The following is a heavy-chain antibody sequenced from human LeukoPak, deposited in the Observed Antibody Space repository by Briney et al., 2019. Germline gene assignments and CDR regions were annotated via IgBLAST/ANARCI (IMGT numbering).Heavy chain of an antibody. CDR3: ARARGYSYGIDY. D-gene: IGHD5-18*01. CDR1: GYTFTGYY. Sequence: GASVKVSCKASGYTFTGYYMHWVRQAPGQGLEWMGRINPNSGGTYYAQKFQGRVTMTRDTSISTAYMELSRLRSDDTAVYYCARARGYSYGIDYWGQGTLVTVSS. J-gene: IGHJ4*02. V-gene: IGHV1-2*06. CDR2: INPNSGGT.